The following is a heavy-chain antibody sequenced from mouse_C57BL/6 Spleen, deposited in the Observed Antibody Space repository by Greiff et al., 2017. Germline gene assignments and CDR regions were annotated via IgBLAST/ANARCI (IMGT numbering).Heavy chain of an antibody. V-gene: IGHV1-80*01. CDR3: ARLAGTGENYAMDY. CDR1: GYAFSSYW. CDR2: IYPGDGDT. J-gene: IGHJ4*01. Sequence: VKLQESGAELVKPGASVKISCKASGYAFSSYWMNWVKQRPGKGLEWIGQIYPGDGDTNYNGKFKGKATLTADKSSSTAYMQLSSLTSEDSAVYVCARLAGTGENYAMDYWGQGTSVTVSS. D-gene: IGHD4-1*01.